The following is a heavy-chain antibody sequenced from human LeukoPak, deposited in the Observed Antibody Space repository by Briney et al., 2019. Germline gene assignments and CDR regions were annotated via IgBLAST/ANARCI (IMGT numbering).Heavy chain of an antibody. CDR1: GFTFSSYG. D-gene: IGHD1-26*01. CDR3: ARDHAGGSYQGGAFDI. Sequence: QSGGSLRLSCAASGFTFSSYGMHWVRQAPGKGLEWVAVISYDGSNKYYADSVKGRFTISRDNSKNTLYLQMNSLRAEDTAVYYCARDHAGGSYQGGAFDIWGQGTMVTVSS. V-gene: IGHV3-30*03. J-gene: IGHJ3*02. CDR2: ISYDGSNK.